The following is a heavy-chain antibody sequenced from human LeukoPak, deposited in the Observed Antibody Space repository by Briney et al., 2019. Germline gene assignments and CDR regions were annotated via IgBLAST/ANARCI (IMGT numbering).Heavy chain of an antibody. CDR2: INPNSGGT. Sequence: ASVKVSCKASGYSFTVYYMFWVRQAPGQGLDWMGWINPNSGGTNYAQKFQGRVTMTRDTPITTAYMELSRLRSDDTAVYYCARGPAVSSGYYPRWGYWGQGTLVTVSS. CDR3: ARGPAVSSGYYPRWGY. V-gene: IGHV1-2*02. CDR1: GYSFTVYY. J-gene: IGHJ4*02. D-gene: IGHD3-22*01.